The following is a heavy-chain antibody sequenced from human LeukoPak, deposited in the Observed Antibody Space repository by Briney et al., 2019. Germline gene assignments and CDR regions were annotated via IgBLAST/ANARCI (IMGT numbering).Heavy chain of an antibody. CDR2: INPSGGST. CDR1: GYTFTSYY. D-gene: IGHD3-16*01. J-gene: IGHJ4*02. Sequence: ASVKVSCKASGYTFTSYYMHWVRQAPGQGLEWMGIINPSGGSTSYAQKFQGRVTMTRDTSTSTVYMELSSLRSENTAVYYCASPGEKDYYFDYWGQGTLVTVSS. V-gene: IGHV1-46*01. CDR3: ASPGEKDYYFDY.